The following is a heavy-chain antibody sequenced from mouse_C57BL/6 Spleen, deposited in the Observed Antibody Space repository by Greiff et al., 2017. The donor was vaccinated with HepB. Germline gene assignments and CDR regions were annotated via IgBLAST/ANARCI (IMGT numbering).Heavy chain of an antibody. CDR2: IYPRSGNT. D-gene: IGHD1-1*01. Sequence: QVQLQQSGAELARPGASVKMSCKASGYTFTSYGISWVKQRTGQGLEWIGEIYPRSGNTYYNEKFKGKATLTADKSSSTAYMELRSLTSEDSAVYFCARSGSSYGAMDYWGQGTSVTVSS. CDR3: ARSGSSYGAMDY. J-gene: IGHJ4*01. V-gene: IGHV1-81*01. CDR1: GYTFTSYG.